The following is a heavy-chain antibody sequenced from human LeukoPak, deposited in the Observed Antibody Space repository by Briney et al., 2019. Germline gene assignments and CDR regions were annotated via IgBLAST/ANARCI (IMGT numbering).Heavy chain of an antibody. CDR3: ARGPEGSWGAFDI. D-gene: IGHD2-15*01. V-gene: IGHV4-61*02. Sequence: SETLSLTCTVSGGSISSGSCYWSRIRQPAGKGLEWIGRIYTSGSTNYNPSLKSRVTISVDTSKNQFSLKLSSVTAADTAVYYCARGPEGSWGAFDIWGQGTMVTVSS. CDR2: IYTSGST. J-gene: IGHJ3*02. CDR1: GGSISSGSCY.